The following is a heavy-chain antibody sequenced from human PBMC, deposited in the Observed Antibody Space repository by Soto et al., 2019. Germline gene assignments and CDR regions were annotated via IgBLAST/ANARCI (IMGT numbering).Heavy chain of an antibody. V-gene: IGHV1-18*01. CDR2: ISTYNGNT. D-gene: IGHD2-2*01. CDR3: GRDLYQSVFYYGMDV. J-gene: IGHJ6*02. Sequence: ASVKVSCKASGYTFTSYGISCVRQAPGQGLEWMGWISTYNGNTNYAQKLQGRVTMTTDTSTSTAYMELRSLRSGDTAVYYCGRDLYQSVFYYGMDVWGQGTTVTVSS. CDR1: GYTFTSYG.